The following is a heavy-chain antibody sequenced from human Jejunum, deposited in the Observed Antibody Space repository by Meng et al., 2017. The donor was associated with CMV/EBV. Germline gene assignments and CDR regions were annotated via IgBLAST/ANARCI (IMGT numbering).Heavy chain of an antibody. CDR1: GFRVSPKY. D-gene: IGHD3-3*01. CDR2: TYTGGRT. Sequence: GFRVSPKYMRCVRQAPGKGLEWVSVTYTGGRTNYGGSVQGRFTVSRDTSNNTLYLQMNSLRAEDTAIYYCATHLNNFGVVAAIDYWGQGTRVTVSS. V-gene: IGHV3-53*01. CDR3: ATHLNNFGVVAAIDY. J-gene: IGHJ4*02.